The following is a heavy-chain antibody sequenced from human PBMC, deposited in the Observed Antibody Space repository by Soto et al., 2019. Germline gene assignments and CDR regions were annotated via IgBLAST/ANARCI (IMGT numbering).Heavy chain of an antibody. CDR1: GFTFSSYW. D-gene: IGHD3-16*01. Sequence: GSLRLSCAASGFTFSSYWMYWVRQAPGKGLVWVSRINSDGSSTNYADSVKGRFTISRDNAKNTLYLQMNSVRAEDTVVYYCESVGMWGAGAFDIWGQGTTVTVSS. J-gene: IGHJ3*02. CDR2: INSDGSST. V-gene: IGHV3-74*01. CDR3: ESVGMWGAGAFDI.